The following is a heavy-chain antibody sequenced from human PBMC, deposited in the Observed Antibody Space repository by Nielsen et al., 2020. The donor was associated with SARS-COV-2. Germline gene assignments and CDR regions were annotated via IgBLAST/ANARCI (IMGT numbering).Heavy chain of an antibody. Sequence: SETLSLTCTVSGGSISSYYWSWIRQPPGKGLEWIGYIYYSGSTNYNPSLKSRVTISVDTSKNQFSLKLSSVTAADTAVYYCASPDCTNGVCPNYGMDVWGQGTTVTVSS. CDR1: GGSISSYY. J-gene: IGHJ6*02. CDR3: ASPDCTNGVCPNYGMDV. V-gene: IGHV4-59*08. D-gene: IGHD2-8*01. CDR2: IYYSGST.